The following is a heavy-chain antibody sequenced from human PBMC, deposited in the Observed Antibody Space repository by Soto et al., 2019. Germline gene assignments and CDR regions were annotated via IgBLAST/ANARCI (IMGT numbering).Heavy chain of an antibody. CDR2: IDPSDSQT. J-gene: IGHJ4*02. V-gene: IGHV5-10-1*01. Sequence: GESLKISCKGSGYSFAGYWITWVRQKPGKGLEWMGRIDPSDSQTYYSPSFRGHVTISVTKSITTVFLQWSSLRASDTAMYYCARQIYDSDTGPNFQYYFDSWGQGNPVTVSS. D-gene: IGHD3-22*01. CDR1: GYSFAGYW. CDR3: ARQIYDSDTGPNFQYYFDS.